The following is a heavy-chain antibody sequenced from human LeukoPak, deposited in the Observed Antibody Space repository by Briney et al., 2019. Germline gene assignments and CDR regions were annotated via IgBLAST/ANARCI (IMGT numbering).Heavy chain of an antibody. CDR2: IYYSGTS. V-gene: IGHV4-59*01. CDR3: ARGVYIAAAQYGY. D-gene: IGHD6-13*01. CDR1: GGPISSYY. J-gene: IGHJ4*02. Sequence: SETLSLTCTVSGGPISSYYWSWIRQPPGKGLEWIGYIYYSGTSNYNPSLKSRVTISVDTSKNQFSLKLSSVTAADTAVYYCARGVYIAAAQYGYWGQGTLVTVSS.